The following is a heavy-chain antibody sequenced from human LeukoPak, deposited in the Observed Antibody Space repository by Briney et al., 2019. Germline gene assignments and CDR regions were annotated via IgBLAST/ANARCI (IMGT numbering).Heavy chain of an antibody. CDR3: RYYYGSGSSGDDY. CDR2: INPNSGGT. J-gene: IGHJ4*02. V-gene: IGHV1-2*06. D-gene: IGHD3-10*01. Sequence: ASVKVSCKASGYTFTGYYMHWVRQAPGQGLEWMGRINPNSGGTNYAQKFQGRVTMTRDTSISTAYMELSRLRSEDTAVYYCRYYYGSGSSGDDYWGQGTLVTVSS. CDR1: GYTFTGYY.